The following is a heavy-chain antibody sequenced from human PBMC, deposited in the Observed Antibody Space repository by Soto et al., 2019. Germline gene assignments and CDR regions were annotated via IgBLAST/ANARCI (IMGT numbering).Heavy chain of an antibody. D-gene: IGHD3-9*01. CDR1: GYTFTSYG. Sequence: GASVKVSCKASGYTFTSYGISWVRQAPEQGLEWMGWISAYNGNTNYAQKLQGRVTMTTDTSTSTAYMELRSLRSDDTAVYYCASGAYYDILTGPTHAFDIWGQGTMVTVSS. CDR3: ASGAYYDILTGPTHAFDI. V-gene: IGHV1-18*01. CDR2: ISAYNGNT. J-gene: IGHJ3*02.